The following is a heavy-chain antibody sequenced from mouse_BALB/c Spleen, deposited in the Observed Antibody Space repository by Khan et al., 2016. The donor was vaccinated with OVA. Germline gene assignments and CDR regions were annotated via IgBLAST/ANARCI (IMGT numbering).Heavy chain of an antibody. V-gene: IGHV1S132*01. CDR1: GYTFTNYW. J-gene: IGHJ3*01. CDR3: ARGYFGNYEFAY. Sequence: QVELQQSGAEVVKPGASVNLSCKTSGYTFTNYWIQWVKQRPGQGLGWIGEIFPGTGTTYYNENFKDKATLTIDTSSTTAYMQLSSLTSGDSAGYFCARGYFGNYEFAYWGQGTLVTVSA. CDR2: IFPGTGTT. D-gene: IGHD2-1*01.